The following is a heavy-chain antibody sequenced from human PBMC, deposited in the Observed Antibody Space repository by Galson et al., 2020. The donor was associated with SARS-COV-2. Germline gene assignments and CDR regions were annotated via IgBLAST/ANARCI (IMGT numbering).Heavy chain of an antibody. CDR3: ARDRPGLYSDY. J-gene: IGHJ4*02. CDR2: IKEDGSQE. V-gene: IGHV3-7*01. Sequence: GESLKISCAASGFTFSRHWMTWVCQAPGKGLEWVANIKEDGSQEYYVDSVKGRFTISRDNAENSLYLQMNSLRADDTAVYYCARDRPGLYSDYWGQGTLVAVSS. CDR1: GFTFSRHW.